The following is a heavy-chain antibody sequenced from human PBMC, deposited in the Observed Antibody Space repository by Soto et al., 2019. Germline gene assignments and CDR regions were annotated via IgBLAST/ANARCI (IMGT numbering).Heavy chain of an antibody. V-gene: IGHV1-24*01. CDR3: ATRGGVYDFWSGYQNWFDP. Sequence: ASVKVSCKVSGYTLTELSMHWVRQAPGKGLEWMGGFDPEDGETIYAQKFQGRVTMTEDTSTDTAYMELSSLRSEDTAVYYCATRGGVYDFWSGYQNWFDPWGQGTLVTVSS. CDR2: FDPEDGET. D-gene: IGHD3-3*01. CDR1: GYTLTELS. J-gene: IGHJ5*02.